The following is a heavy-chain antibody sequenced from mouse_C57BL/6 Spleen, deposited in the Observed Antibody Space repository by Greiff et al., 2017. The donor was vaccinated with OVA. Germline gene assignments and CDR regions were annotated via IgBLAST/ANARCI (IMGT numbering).Heavy chain of an antibody. Sequence: DVMLVESGGGLVQPGGSLKLSCAASGFTFSDYGMAWVRQAPRKGPEWVAFISNLAYSIYYADTVTGRFTISRENAKNTLYLEMSSLRSEDTAMYYCARPRTGTGAMDYWGQGTSVTVSS. CDR2: ISNLAYSI. V-gene: IGHV5-15*01. D-gene: IGHD4-1*01. CDR3: ARPRTGTGAMDY. J-gene: IGHJ4*01. CDR1: GFTFSDYG.